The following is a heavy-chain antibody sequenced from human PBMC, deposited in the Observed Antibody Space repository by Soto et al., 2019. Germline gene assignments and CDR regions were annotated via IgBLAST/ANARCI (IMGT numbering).Heavy chain of an antibody. CDR2: ISGSDGST. V-gene: IGHV3-23*01. CDR3: AKKGGDLVALRPYDY. J-gene: IGHJ4*02. D-gene: IGHD5-12*01. CDR1: GFTFSNYG. Sequence: EVQLLESGGGLVQPGGSLRLSCAASGFTFSNYGMSWVRQAPGKGLEWVSVISGSDGSTYYADSVKGRFTISRDNSKNTLYLQMNSLRVEETAVYYCAKKGGDLVALRPYDYWGQGTLVTVSS.